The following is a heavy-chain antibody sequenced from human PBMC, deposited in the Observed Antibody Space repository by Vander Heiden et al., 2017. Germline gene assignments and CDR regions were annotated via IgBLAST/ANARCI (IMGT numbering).Heavy chain of an antibody. V-gene: IGHV4-59*01. J-gene: IGHJ4*02. D-gene: IGHD3-9*01. CDR3: ARGGYDILTGALDY. CDR1: GGSISSYS. CDR2: IYYRGST. Sequence: QVQLQESGPGLVKPSETLSLTCTVSGGSISSYSWSWIRQPRGKGLEWFGYIYYRGSTNYTPSLKSRVTIPVDTSKNQFSLKLSSVTAADTAVYDCARGGYDILTGALDYWGQGTLVTVSS.